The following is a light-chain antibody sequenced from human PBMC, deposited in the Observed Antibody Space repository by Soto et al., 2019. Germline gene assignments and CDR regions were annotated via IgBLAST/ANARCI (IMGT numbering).Light chain of an antibody. CDR3: TSWTTSTTMI. Sequence: QSALTQPASVSGSPGQSITISXXGTXSDIGAYNFVSWYQQHPGKAPKLMLYDVNIRPSGVSNRFSGSKSGNTASLTISGLQAEDEADYYCTSWTTSTTMIFGGGTKLTVL. J-gene: IGLJ2*01. V-gene: IGLV2-14*03. CDR1: XSDIGAYNF. CDR2: DVN.